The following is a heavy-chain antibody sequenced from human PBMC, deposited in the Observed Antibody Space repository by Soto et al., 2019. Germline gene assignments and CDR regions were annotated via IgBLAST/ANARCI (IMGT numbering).Heavy chain of an antibody. D-gene: IGHD5-18*01. CDR1: GGSISSYY. CDR3: ARFEAMVLYYFDY. J-gene: IGHJ4*02. CDR2: IYYSGST. V-gene: IGHV4-59*01. Sequence: PSETLSLTCTVSGGSISSYYWSWIRQPPGKGLEWIGYIYYSGSTNYNPSLKSRVTISVDTSKNQFSLKLSSVTAADTAVYYCARFEAMVLYYFDYWGQGTLVTVSS.